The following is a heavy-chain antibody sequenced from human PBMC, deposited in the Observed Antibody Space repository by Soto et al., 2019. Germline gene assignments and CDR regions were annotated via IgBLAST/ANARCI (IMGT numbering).Heavy chain of an antibody. Sequence: ASVKVSCKVSGYTLTELSMHWVRQAPGKGLEWMGGFDPEDGDTIYAQKFQGRVTMTEDTSTGTAYMELRSLRSDDTAVYYCARDCSGGSCYVRNWFDPWGQGTLVTVSS. V-gene: IGHV1-24*01. CDR1: GYTLTELS. CDR3: ARDCSGGSCYVRNWFDP. CDR2: FDPEDGDT. J-gene: IGHJ5*02. D-gene: IGHD2-15*01.